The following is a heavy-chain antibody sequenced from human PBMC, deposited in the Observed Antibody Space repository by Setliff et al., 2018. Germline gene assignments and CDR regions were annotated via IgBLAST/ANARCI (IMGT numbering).Heavy chain of an antibody. V-gene: IGHV4-30-4*08. J-gene: IGHJ4*02. CDR1: GGSISSGDYY. CDR3: ARRGADYDILTGDDY. Sequence: SETLSLTCTVSGGSISSGDYYWSWVRQPPGKGLEWIGYIYYSGSTYYNPSLKSRVTISVDTSKNQFSLKLSSVTAADTAVYYCARRGADYDILTGDDYWGQGTLVTVSS. D-gene: IGHD3-9*01. CDR2: IYYSGST.